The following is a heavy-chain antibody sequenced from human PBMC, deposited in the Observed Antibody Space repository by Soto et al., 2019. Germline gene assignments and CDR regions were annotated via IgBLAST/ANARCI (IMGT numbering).Heavy chain of an antibody. J-gene: IGHJ4*02. CDR1: GGSINSYW. V-gene: IGHV4-4*07. CDR3: ARDIGSYAYGEGY. D-gene: IGHD3-10*01. Sequence: ASETLSLTCSVSGGSINSYWWSWIRQPAGKGLEWIGRVYSSGTTDYNPSLNSRATLSVETSKNQFSLKLSSVTAADTAVYYCARDIGSYAYGEGYWGQGILVTVSS. CDR2: VYSSGTT.